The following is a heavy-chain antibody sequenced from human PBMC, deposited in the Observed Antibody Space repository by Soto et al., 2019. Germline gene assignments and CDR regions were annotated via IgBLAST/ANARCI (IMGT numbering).Heavy chain of an antibody. CDR2: ISASNGNT. J-gene: IGHJ6*04. D-gene: IGHD2-15*01. Sequence: ASVKVSCKASGYTFTGYGINWVRQAPGQGLEWMGWISASNGNTNYAQKFQGRVTMTTDTSTTTAKMELRSLRSDDTAVYYCARGKAVTDKVNYGLDVWGKGTKVTVSS. CDR3: ARGKAVTDKVNYGLDV. CDR1: GYTFTGYG. V-gene: IGHV1-18*01.